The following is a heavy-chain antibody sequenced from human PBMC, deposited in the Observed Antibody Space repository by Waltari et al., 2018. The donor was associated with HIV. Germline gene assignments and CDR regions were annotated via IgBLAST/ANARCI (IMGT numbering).Heavy chain of an antibody. CDR1: GFTFSSYR. V-gene: IGHV3-21*01. J-gene: IGHJ6*02. D-gene: IGHD5-12*01. Sequence: EVQLVESGGGLVKPGGSLRLSCAASGFTFSSYRMNWVRPAPGKGLEWVSSISSSSSYIYYADSVKGRFTISRDNAKNSLYLQMNSLRAEDTAVYYCARDHYEYSGYYGMDVWGQGTTVTVSS. CDR3: ARDHYEYSGYYGMDV. CDR2: ISSSSSYI.